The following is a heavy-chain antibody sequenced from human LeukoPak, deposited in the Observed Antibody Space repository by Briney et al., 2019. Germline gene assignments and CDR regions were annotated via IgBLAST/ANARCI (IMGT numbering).Heavy chain of an antibody. CDR3: AREGLDYYDSSGSENWFDP. CDR1: GGSISSYY. CDR2: IYTSGST. Sequence: TSETLSLTCTVSGGSISSYYWSWIRQPAGKGLEWIGRIYTSGSTNYNPSLKSRVTMSVDTSKNQFSLKLSSVTAADTAVYYCAREGLDYYDSSGSENWFDPWGQGTLVTVSS. V-gene: IGHV4-4*07. J-gene: IGHJ5*02. D-gene: IGHD3-22*01.